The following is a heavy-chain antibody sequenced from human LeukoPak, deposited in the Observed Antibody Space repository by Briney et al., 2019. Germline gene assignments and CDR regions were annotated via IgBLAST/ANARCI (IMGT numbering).Heavy chain of an antibody. V-gene: IGHV3-11*06. CDR3: ARGLSGSSSPLYPFDS. D-gene: IGHD6-6*01. CDR1: GFTFSDHY. Sequence: GGSLRLSCRASGFTFSDHYMSWIRQAPGKRLEWISYISSTASFTDYADSVKGRFTISRDNARNSVSLQMQTLRAEDTAVYYCARGLSGSSSPLYPFDSWGQGALVTVSS. J-gene: IGHJ4*02. CDR2: ISSTASFT.